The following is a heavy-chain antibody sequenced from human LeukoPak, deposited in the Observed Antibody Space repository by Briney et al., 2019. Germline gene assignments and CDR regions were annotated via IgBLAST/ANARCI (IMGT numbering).Heavy chain of an antibody. CDR3: AKEALCSSTSCYGVGYFDY. Sequence: PGGSLRLSCAASGFTFSSYAMSWVRQAPGKGLEWVSTISGSGGSAYYADSVKGRSTISRDNSKNTLYLQMNSLRAEDTAVYYCAKEALCSSTSCYGVGYFDYWGQGTLVTVSS. CDR2: ISGSGGSA. CDR1: GFTFSSYA. V-gene: IGHV3-23*01. D-gene: IGHD2-2*01. J-gene: IGHJ4*02.